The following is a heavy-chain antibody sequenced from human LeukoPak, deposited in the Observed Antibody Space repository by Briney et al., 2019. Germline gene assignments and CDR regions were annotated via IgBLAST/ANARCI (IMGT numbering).Heavy chain of an antibody. D-gene: IGHD5-18*01. V-gene: IGHV4-30-4*01. CDR3: AREHPDTAI. J-gene: IGHJ1*01. Sequence: SETPSLTCTVSGGSISSGDYYWNWIRQPPGKGLEWIGYIYYSGSTYYNPSLKSRVTISVDTSKNQFSLKLSSVTAADTAVYYCAREHPDTAIWGQGTLVTVSS. CDR1: GGSISSGDYY. CDR2: IYYSGST.